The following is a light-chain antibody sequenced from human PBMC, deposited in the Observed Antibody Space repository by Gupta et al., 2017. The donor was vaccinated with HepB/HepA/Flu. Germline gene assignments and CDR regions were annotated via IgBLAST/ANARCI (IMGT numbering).Light chain of an antibody. J-gene: IGKJ1*01. CDR1: QSLLHSNGYNY. Sequence: DIVMTQSPLSLPVTPGEPASISCRSSQSLLHSNGYNYLDWYLQKPGQSPQLLIYLGSNRASGVPDRFSGSGTGTDVTRKISRGEAEDVGAYYCMQALQTPWTFGQGTKVEIK. CDR3: MQALQTPWT. V-gene: IGKV2-28*01. CDR2: LGS.